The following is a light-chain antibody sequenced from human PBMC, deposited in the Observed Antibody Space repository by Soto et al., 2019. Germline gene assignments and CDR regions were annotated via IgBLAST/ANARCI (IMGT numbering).Light chain of an antibody. CDR2: EGS. CDR1: GSDVGGYNL. CDR3: CSYAGSSTWV. V-gene: IGLV2-23*01. J-gene: IGLJ3*02. Sequence: QSVLTQPASVSGSPGQSITISCTGTGSDVGGYNLVSWYQQYPGKAPKLMIYEGSKRPSGVSNRFSGSKSGNTASLTISGLQVEDEADYHCCSYAGSSTWVFGGGTKLTVL.